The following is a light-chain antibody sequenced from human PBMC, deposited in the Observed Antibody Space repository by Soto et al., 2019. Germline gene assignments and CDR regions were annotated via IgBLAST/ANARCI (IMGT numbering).Light chain of an antibody. CDR2: EGT. Sequence: QSALTQPASVSGSPGQSITISCTGTSSDVGSYNLVSWYQQHPGKAPKLIIFEGTKRPSGISTRFSASKSGNTASLTISGLQAEDEADYYCCSHAESRNWVIFGGGTKVTVL. V-gene: IGLV2-23*01. CDR1: SSDVGSYNL. CDR3: CSHAESRNWVI. J-gene: IGLJ2*01.